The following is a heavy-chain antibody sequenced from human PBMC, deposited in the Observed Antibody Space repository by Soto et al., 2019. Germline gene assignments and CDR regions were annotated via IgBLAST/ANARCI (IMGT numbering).Heavy chain of an antibody. J-gene: IGHJ5*01. Sequence: PGESLKISCKGSGYSFTRYWIGWVRQMPGKGLEWMGIIYPGDSDTKYSPSFEGQVTISADKSISTAYLQWTSLKASDTAVYYCARQGRVASISWFDSWGQGTLVTVSS. CDR1: GYSFTRYW. V-gene: IGHV5-51*01. D-gene: IGHD2-21*01. CDR3: ARQGRVASISWFDS. CDR2: IYPGDSDT.